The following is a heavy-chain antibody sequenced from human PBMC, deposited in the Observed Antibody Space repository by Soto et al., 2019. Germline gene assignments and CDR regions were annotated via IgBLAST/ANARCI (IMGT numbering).Heavy chain of an antibody. J-gene: IGHJ6*02. D-gene: IGHD6-13*01. CDR2: ISAYNGNT. V-gene: IGHV1-18*04. Sequence: GASVKVSCKASGYTFTSDGISWVRQAPGQGLEWMGWISAYNGNTNYAQKLQGRVTMTTDTSTSTAYMELRSLRSDDTAVYYCARDRSSSWYTYYGMDVWGQGTTVTVSS. CDR1: GYTFTSDG. CDR3: ARDRSSSWYTYYGMDV.